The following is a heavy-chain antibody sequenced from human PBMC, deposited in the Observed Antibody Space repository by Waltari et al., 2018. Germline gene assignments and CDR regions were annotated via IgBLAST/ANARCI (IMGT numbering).Heavy chain of an antibody. Sequence: EVQLMESGGGLVQPGGSLRLSCAASGFSFSAYWVTWVHQAPGKGLEWVANIKYDVSATYHVDSVNGRFTISRDNAKNSLYLQMSDVSAEDTAIYYCARGSTGYVRVWDCWGQGTVVTVSS. J-gene: IGHJ4*02. CDR1: GFSFSAYW. D-gene: IGHD2-2*01. CDR3: ARGSTGYVRVWDC. V-gene: IGHV3-7*03. CDR2: IKYDVSAT.